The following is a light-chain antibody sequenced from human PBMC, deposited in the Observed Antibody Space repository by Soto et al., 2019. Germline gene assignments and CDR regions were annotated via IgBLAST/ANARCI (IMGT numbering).Light chain of an antibody. V-gene: IGKV3-15*01. CDR1: QSVSSN. Sequence: EIVMTQSPATLSVSPGERATLSCRASQSVSSNLAWYQQKPGQAPRLLIYSASTRATGIPASFSGSGSGTACTLTISSLQSEDFSVYYCQQCNNWPLTFGQGTRVEIK. CDR2: SAS. J-gene: IGKJ1*01. CDR3: QQCNNWPLT.